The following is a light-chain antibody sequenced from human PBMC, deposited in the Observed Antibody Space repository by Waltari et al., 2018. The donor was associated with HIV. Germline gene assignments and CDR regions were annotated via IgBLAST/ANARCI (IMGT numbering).Light chain of an antibody. CDR2: YDD. CDR3: AAWDDSLKAFV. J-gene: IGLJ1*01. V-gene: IGLV1-36*01. CDR1: SSNIEKHA. Sequence: QSVLTQPPSVSGAPGQRVTISCSGGSSNIEKHAVNWYQHLPGKAPKLLIYYDDLLSSGVSDRFSGSKSGTSASLAISGLQSEDEADYYCAAWDDSLKAFVFGTGTMVTVL.